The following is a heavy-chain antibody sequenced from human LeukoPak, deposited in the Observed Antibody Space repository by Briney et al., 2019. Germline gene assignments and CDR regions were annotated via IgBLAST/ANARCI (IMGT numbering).Heavy chain of an antibody. CDR3: AKDFYYGSGSPFDY. V-gene: IGHV3-48*04. CDR2: LSSGGGSV. D-gene: IGHD3-10*01. J-gene: IGHJ4*02. CDR1: GFIFSNYN. Sequence: PGRSLRLSCAGSGFIFSNYNMHWVRQAPGKGLEWVSFLSSGGGSVYYADSVKGRFTVSRDNAKNSLFLQMNSLRAEDTAVYYCAKDFYYGSGSPFDYWGQGTLVTVSS.